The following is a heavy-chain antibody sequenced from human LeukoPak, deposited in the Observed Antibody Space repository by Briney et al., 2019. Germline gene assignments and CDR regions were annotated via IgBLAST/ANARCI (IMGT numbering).Heavy chain of an antibody. CDR2: ISSSGSTI. D-gene: IGHD6-19*01. Sequence: GGSLRLSCAASGFTFSNYEMNWVRQAPGKGLEWVSYISSSGSTIYYADSVKGRFTISRDNAKNSLYLQMNSLRAEDTAVYYCAKGVAVASPYYFDYWGQGTLVTVSS. V-gene: IGHV3-48*03. J-gene: IGHJ4*02. CDR3: AKGVAVASPYYFDY. CDR1: GFTFSNYE.